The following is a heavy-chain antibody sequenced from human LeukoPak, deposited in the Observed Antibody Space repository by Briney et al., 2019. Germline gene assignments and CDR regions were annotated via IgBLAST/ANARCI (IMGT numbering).Heavy chain of an antibody. V-gene: IGHV4-30-2*01. Sequence: PSETLSLTCAVSGGSISSGGYSWSWIRQPPGKGLEWIGYIYHSGSTYYNPSLKSRVTISVDRSKNQFSLKLSSVTAADTAVYYCARAARVWELLGYYFDYWGQGTLVTVSS. CDR1: GGSISSGGYS. CDR3: ARAARVWELLGYYFDY. J-gene: IGHJ4*02. CDR2: IYHSGST. D-gene: IGHD1-26*01.